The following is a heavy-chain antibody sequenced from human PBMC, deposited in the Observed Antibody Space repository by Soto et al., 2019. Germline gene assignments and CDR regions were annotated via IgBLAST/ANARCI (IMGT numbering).Heavy chain of an antibody. CDR1: GFTFSSYG. CDR2: IWYDGSNK. J-gene: IGHJ6*02. Sequence: QVQLVESGGGVVQPGRSLRLSCAASGFTFSSYGMYWVRQAPGKGLEWVAVIWYDGSNKYYADSVKGRSTISRDNXEXTXXLQMNSLRVEDTAVYYCARVQGRWYGSGSYEGMDVWGQGTTVTVSS. CDR3: ARVQGRWYGSGSYEGMDV. V-gene: IGHV3-33*01. D-gene: IGHD3-10*01.